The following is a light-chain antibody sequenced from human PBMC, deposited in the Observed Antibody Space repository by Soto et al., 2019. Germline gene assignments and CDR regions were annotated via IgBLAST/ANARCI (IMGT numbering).Light chain of an antibody. V-gene: IGLV1-47*02. CDR3: ATRDNSLSRWV. J-gene: IGLJ3*02. Sequence: QSVLTQPPSASGTPGQRVTISCSGSSSNIGTKYVYWYKQLPGTSPKLLIYCNDQRPSGVPDRLSGSKSGTSASLAISGLRSEDEADYYCATRDNSLSRWVFGGGTKLTVL. CDR1: SSNIGTKY. CDR2: CND.